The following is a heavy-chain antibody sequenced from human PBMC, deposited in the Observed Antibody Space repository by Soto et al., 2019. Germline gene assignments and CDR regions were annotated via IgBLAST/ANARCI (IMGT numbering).Heavy chain of an antibody. J-gene: IGHJ6*03. V-gene: IGHV1-18*01. D-gene: IGHD6-19*01. CDR3: ARGKEQWLVRPYYMDV. CDR1: GYTFTSYG. Sequence: ASVKVSCKASGYTFTSYGISWVRQAPGQGLEWMGWISAYNGNTNYAQKLQGRVTMTTDTSTSTAYMELRSLRSDDTAVYYCARGKEQWLVRPYYMDVWGKGTTVTVSS. CDR2: ISAYNGNT.